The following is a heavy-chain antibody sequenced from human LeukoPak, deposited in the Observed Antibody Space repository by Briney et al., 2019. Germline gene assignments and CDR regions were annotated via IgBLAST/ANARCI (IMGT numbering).Heavy chain of an antibody. V-gene: IGHV4-61*02. CDR3: ARAYSSSWYFNWFDP. Sequence: DPSETLSLTCTVSGDSISSGDYYWSWIRQPAGKGLEWIGRISSSGSTNYNPSLKSRVTISVDTSKNQFSLQLTSVTAADTAVYYCARAYSSSWYFNWFDPWGQGTLVTVSS. J-gene: IGHJ5*02. D-gene: IGHD6-13*01. CDR2: ISSSGST. CDR1: GDSISSGDYY.